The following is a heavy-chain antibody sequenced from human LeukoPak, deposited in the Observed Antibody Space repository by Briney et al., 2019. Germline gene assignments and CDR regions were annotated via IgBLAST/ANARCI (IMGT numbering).Heavy chain of an antibody. J-gene: IGHJ6*04. CDR3: AKDIMWSGQGGMDV. D-gene: IGHD3-3*01. CDR1: GFTFDDYA. CDR2: ISWNSGSI. Sequence: GGSLRLSCAASGFTFDDYAMHWVRQAPGKGLEWVSGISWNSGSIGYADSVKGRFTISRDNSKNSLYLQMNSLRTEDTALYYCAKDIMWSGQGGMDVWGKGTTVTVSS. V-gene: IGHV3-9*01.